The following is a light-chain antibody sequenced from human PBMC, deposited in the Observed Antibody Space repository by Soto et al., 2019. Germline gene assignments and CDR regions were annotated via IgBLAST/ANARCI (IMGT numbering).Light chain of an antibody. Sequence: IQMTQSPSSLSASVGDRVTIACRASQGISSYLAWYQQKPGKAPKLLIYAASTLQSGVPSRFSGSGSGTDFTLTISCLQSEDFATYYCQQYYSYPWTFGQGTKVDIK. V-gene: IGKV1-8*01. J-gene: IGKJ1*01. CDR2: AAS. CDR3: QQYYSYPWT. CDR1: QGISSY.